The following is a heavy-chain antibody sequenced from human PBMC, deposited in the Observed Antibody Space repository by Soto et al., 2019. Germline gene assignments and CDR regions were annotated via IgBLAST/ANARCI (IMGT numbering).Heavy chain of an antibody. CDR1: GGSISSSSYY. CDR3: ASLNSSGYYEIDY. J-gene: IGHJ4*02. V-gene: IGHV4-39*01. D-gene: IGHD3-22*01. CDR2: IYYSGST. Sequence: SETLSLTCTVSGGSISSSSYYWGWIRQPPGKGLEWIGSIYYSGSTYYNPSLKSRVTISVDTSKNQFSLKLSSVTAADTAVYYCASLNSSGYYEIDYWGQGTLVTVSS.